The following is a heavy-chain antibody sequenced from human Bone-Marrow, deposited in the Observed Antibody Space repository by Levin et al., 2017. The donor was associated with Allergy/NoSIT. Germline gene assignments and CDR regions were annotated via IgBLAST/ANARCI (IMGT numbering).Heavy chain of an antibody. CDR1: GGSISSYY. J-gene: IGHJ6*02. Sequence: SETLSLTCTVSGGSISSYYWSWIRQPPGKGLEWIGYIYYSGSTNYNPSLKSRVTISVDTSKNQFSLKLSSVTAADTAVYYCARHPVTPDSGCQLMGWYCYYYGMDVWGQGTTVTVSS. CDR2: IYYSGST. CDR3: ARHPVTPDSGCQLMGWYCYYYGMDV. D-gene: IGHD6-19*01. V-gene: IGHV4-59*08.